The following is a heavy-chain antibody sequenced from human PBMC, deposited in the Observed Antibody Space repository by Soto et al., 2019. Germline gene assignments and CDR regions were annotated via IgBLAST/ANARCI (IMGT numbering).Heavy chain of an antibody. V-gene: IGHV2-70*17. CDR2: TDWDDAK. Sequence: SGPTLVNPTQTLTLTCTFSGFSLSTSRMSVTWIRQPPGKALEWLARTDWDDAKFFNTSLKTRLTVSKDTSKNQVVLTMTNMDPVDTATYYCARMIFGRSGEYYFDYWGQGILVTVSS. CDR1: GFSLSTSRMS. D-gene: IGHD3-3*01. CDR3: ARMIFGRSGEYYFDY. J-gene: IGHJ4*02.